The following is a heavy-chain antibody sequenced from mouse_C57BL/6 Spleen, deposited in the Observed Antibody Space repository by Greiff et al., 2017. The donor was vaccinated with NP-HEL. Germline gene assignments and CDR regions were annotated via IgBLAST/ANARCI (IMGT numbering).Heavy chain of an antibody. V-gene: IGHV1-50*01. CDR1: GYTFTSYW. CDR3: ARPGKVVAYYAMDY. D-gene: IGHD1-1*01. J-gene: IGHJ4*01. Sequence: QVQLQQPGAELVKPGASVKLSCKASGYTFTSYWMQWVNQRPGQGLEWIGEIDPSDSYTNYNQKFKGKATLTVDTSSSTAYMQLSSLTSEDSAVYYCARPGKVVAYYAMDYWGQGTSVTVSS. CDR2: IDPSDSYT.